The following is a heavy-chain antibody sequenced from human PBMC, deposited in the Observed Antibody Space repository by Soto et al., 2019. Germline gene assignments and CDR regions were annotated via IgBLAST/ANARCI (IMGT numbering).Heavy chain of an antibody. D-gene: IGHD6-13*01. Sequence: ASVKVSCKASGYTFTSYSMHWVRQAPGQRLEWMGWINAGNGNTKYSQKFQGRVTITRDTSASTAYMGLSSLRSEDTAVYYCARDLAAAGPGFDYWGQGTLVTVSS. CDR1: GYTFTSYS. CDR3: ARDLAAAGPGFDY. J-gene: IGHJ4*02. CDR2: INAGNGNT. V-gene: IGHV1-3*01.